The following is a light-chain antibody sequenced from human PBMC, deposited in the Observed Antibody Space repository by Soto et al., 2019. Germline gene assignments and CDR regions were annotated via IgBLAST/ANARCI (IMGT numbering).Light chain of an antibody. CDR2: DVT. J-gene: IGLJ2*01. CDR1: SSDVGGYSY. CDR3: CSYAGSYTLVV. V-gene: IGLV2-11*01. Sequence: QAVLTQPRSVSGSPGQSVTISCTGTSSDVGGYSYVSWYQQHPGKAPKLMIYDVTKRPSGVPDRFSGSKSGNTASLTISGLQTEDEADYSCCSYAGSYTLVVFGGGTQLTVL.